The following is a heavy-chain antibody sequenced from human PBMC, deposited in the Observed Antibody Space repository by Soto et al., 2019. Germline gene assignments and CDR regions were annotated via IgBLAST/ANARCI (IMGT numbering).Heavy chain of an antibody. CDR3: ATARPSGGYASFDY. J-gene: IGHJ4*02. CDR2: VSDSGGST. Sequence: HPGGSLRLSCAASGFTFSSYAMSWVRQAPGKGLEWVSGVSDSGGSTDYADSVKGRFTISRDNSRNTLYLQMNSLGADDTAEYYCATARPSGGYASFDYWGQGSLVTVSS. D-gene: IGHD5-12*01. CDR1: GFTFSSYA. V-gene: IGHV3-23*01.